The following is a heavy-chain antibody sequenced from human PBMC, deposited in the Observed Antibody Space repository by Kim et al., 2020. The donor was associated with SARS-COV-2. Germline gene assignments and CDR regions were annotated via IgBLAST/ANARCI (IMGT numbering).Heavy chain of an antibody. CDR2: INHSGST. Sequence: SETLSLTCAVYGGSFSGYYWSWIRQPPGKGLEWIGEINHSGSTNYNPSLKSRVTISVDTSKNQFSLKLSSVTAADTAVYYCARGRSWTVRGVKYGMDVWGQGTTVTVSS. J-gene: IGHJ6*02. CDR1: GGSFSGYY. CDR3: ARGRSWTVRGVKYGMDV. V-gene: IGHV4-34*01. D-gene: IGHD3-10*01.